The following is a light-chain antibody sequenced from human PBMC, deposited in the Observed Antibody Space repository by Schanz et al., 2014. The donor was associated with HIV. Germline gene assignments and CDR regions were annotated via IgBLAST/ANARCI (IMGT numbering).Light chain of an antibody. CDR1: SSNIGSNT. CDR2: SNN. Sequence: QSVLTQPPSASETPGQRVTISCSGSSSNIGSNTVNWYQQLPGMAPKLLIYSNNQRPSGVPDRFSGSKSGTSASLAITGLQAEDEGDYYCQSFDRTMRGLVFGGGTKLTVL. CDR3: QSFDRTMRGLV. V-gene: IGLV1-44*01. J-gene: IGLJ2*01.